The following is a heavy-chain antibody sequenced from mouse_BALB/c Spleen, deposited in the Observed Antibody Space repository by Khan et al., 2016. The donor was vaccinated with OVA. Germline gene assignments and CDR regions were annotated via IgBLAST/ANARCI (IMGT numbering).Heavy chain of an antibody. CDR2: IWSAGST. J-gene: IGHJ3*01. V-gene: IGHV2-2*02. CDR1: GFSLTNYS. Sequence: QVQLKQSGPGLVQPSQSLSITCTVSGFSLTNYSVHWVRQSPGKGLEWLGVIWSAGSTDYNAAFLSRLSISKDNSRSHVFFIMTILQPNDTAVYYGARRGYDYVRGAWFAYWGQGTLVTVSA. CDR3: ARRGYDYVRGAWFAY. D-gene: IGHD2-4*01.